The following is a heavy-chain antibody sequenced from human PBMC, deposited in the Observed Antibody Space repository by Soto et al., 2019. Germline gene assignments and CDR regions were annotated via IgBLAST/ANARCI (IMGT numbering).Heavy chain of an antibody. J-gene: IGHJ4*01. Sequence: PGGSLRLYCAASGFTFSSYAMSWVRQAPGKGLEWVSGISGSGGSTYYADSVKGRFTISRDNSKNTLYLQMNSLRAEDTAVEYCARSRYYDSTGCFDYWGDGTLVTVSS. CDR2: ISGSGGST. CDR1: GFTFSSYA. V-gene: IGHV3-23*01. CDR3: ARSRYYDSTGCFDY. D-gene: IGHD3-22*01.